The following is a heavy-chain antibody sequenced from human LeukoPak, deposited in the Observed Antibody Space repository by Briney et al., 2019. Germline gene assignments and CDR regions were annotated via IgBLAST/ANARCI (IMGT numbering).Heavy chain of an antibody. D-gene: IGHD2-15*01. Sequence: GRSLRLSCTASGFTFGDYAMSWVRQAPGKGLEWVGFIRSKAYGGTTEYAASVKGRFTISRDDSKSIAYLQMNSLKTEDTAVYYCTRALYCSSGNCWPFDYWGQGTLVTVSS. CDR1: GFTFGDYA. J-gene: IGHJ4*02. V-gene: IGHV3-49*04. CDR3: TRALYCSSGNCWPFDY. CDR2: IRSKAYGGTT.